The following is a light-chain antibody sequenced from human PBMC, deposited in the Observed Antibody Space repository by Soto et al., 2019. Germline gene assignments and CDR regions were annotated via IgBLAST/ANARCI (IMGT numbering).Light chain of an antibody. CDR3: QQYQSYPLT. V-gene: IGKV1-5*03. CDR1: QSISSW. J-gene: IGKJ4*01. CDR2: KAS. Sequence: DIQMTHSPSTLSAYVGDIVTITCRASQSISSWLAWYQQKPGKAPNLLIYKASTLETGVPSRFSGSGSGTEFTLTISSVQPDDFATYYRQQYQSYPLTFGGGTKVDIK.